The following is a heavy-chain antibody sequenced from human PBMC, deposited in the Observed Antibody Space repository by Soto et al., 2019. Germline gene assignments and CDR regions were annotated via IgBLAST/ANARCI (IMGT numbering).Heavy chain of an antibody. Sequence: PSETLSLTCTASGGSISSGGYYWSWIRQHPGKGLEWIGYIYYNGDTYYNPSLKSRVSISIDTSKNQFSLRLTSVTAADTAVYYCARSHRDNWGSPDYFDYWGQGTLLTGSS. D-gene: IGHD7-27*01. J-gene: IGHJ4*02. CDR1: GGSISSGGYY. CDR3: ARSHRDNWGSPDYFDY. V-gene: IGHV4-31*03. CDR2: IYYNGDT.